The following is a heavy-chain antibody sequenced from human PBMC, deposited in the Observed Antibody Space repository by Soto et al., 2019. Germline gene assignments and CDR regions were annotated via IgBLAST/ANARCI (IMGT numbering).Heavy chain of an antibody. CDR1: GYTFATYG. CDR2: ITPYNGDT. D-gene: IGHD2-15*01. Sequence: QVQLQQSGAEVKKPGASLKVSCKASGYTFATYGISWVRQAPGQGLEWMGWITPYNGDTNYAQRLQGRVTMTSDISTNTAYMEVGSLGSDDTAVYYCAGLAPCSGGICYCRPVAYCGEGTVVTVSS. V-gene: IGHV1-18*01. CDR3: AGLAPCSGGICYCRPVAY. J-gene: IGHJ4*02.